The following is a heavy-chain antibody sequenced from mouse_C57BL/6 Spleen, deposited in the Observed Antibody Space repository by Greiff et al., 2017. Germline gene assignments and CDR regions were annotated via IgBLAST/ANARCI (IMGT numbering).Heavy chain of an antibody. CDR1: GYTFTSYW. CDR2: IHPNSGST. Sequence: QVQLQQPGAELVKPGASVKLSCKASGYTFTSYWMHWVKQRPGQGLEWIGMIHPNSGSTNYNEKFKSKATLTVDKSSSTAYMQLSSPTSEDSAVYYCARDHYYGSPRYFDYWGQGTTLTVSS. J-gene: IGHJ2*01. D-gene: IGHD1-1*01. CDR3: ARDHYYGSPRYFDY. V-gene: IGHV1-64*01.